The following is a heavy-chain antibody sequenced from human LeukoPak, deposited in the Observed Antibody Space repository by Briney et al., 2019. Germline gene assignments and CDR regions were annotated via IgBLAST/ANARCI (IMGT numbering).Heavy chain of an antibody. J-gene: IGHJ4*02. V-gene: IGHV1-69*13. Sequence: SVKVSCKASGGTFSSYAISWVRQAPGQGLEWMGGIIPIFGTANYAQKFQGRVTITADESTSTAYMELSSLRSEDTAVYYYARTDRPEYYDFWSGYYTPFDYWGQGTLVTVSS. CDR1: GGTFSSYA. CDR2: IIPIFGTA. CDR3: ARTDRPEYYDFWSGYYTPFDY. D-gene: IGHD3-3*01.